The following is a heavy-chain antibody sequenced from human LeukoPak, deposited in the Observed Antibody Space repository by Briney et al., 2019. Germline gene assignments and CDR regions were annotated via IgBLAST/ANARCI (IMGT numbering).Heavy chain of an antibody. J-gene: IGHJ5*02. CDR3: ARGPRSSSSWYIGDWFGEEA. D-gene: IGHD6-13*01. Sequence: SETLSLTCTVSGGSISSSSYYWGWIRQPPGKGLEWIVSIYYSGSTYYNPSLKSRVTISVDTSKNQFSLKLSSVTAADTAVYYCARGPRSSSSWYIGDWFGEEAWGQGTLVTVSS. V-gene: IGHV4-39*07. CDR2: IYYSGST. CDR1: GGSISSSSYY.